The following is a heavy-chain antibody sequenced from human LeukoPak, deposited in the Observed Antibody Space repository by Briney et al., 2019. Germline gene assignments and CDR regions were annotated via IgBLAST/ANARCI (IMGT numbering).Heavy chain of an antibody. V-gene: IGHV3-48*03. CDR2: ISISGNTI. D-gene: IGHD2-21*02. CDR1: GFTSSSYE. CDR3: GRDLLGVVTAK. J-gene: IGHJ4*02. Sequence: GSLRLSCAASGFTSSSYEINWVRQAPGKGLEGVSYISISGNTIYSADSVKGRFTISTDNAKNSLCLQMNRVITEGTATCFCGRDLLGVVTAKGGQGTLVTVSS.